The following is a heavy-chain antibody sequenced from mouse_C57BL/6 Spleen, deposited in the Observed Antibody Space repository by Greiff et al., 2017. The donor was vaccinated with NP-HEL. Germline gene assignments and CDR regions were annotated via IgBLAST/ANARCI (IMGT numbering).Heavy chain of an antibody. CDR3: TSLVGHYFDY. Sequence: DVMLVESGEGLVKPGGSLKLSCAASGFTFSSYAMSWVRQTPEKRLEWVAYISSGGDYIYYADTVKGRFTISRDNARNTLYLQMSSLKSEDTAMYYCTSLVGHYFDYWGQGTTLTVSS. CDR2: ISSGGDYI. J-gene: IGHJ2*01. V-gene: IGHV5-9-1*02. CDR1: GFTFSSYA. D-gene: IGHD2-10*02.